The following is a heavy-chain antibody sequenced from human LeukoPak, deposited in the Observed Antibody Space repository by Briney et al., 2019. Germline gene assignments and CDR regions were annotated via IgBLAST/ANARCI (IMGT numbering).Heavy chain of an antibody. CDR2: ISGSGGST. CDR1: GFTFSSYA. V-gene: IGHV3-23*01. D-gene: IGHD5-18*01. Sequence: GGSLRLSCAASGFTFSSYAMSWVRQAPGKGLEWVSAISGSGGSTYYADSVKGRFTISRDNSKNTLYLQMNSLRAEDTAVYYCAKDLYFGYSYGLIDYWGQGTLVTVSS. J-gene: IGHJ4*02. CDR3: AKDLYFGYSYGLIDY.